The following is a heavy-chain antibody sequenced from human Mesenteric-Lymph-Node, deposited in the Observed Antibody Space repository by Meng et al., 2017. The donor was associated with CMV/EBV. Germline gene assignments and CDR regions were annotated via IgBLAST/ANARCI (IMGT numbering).Heavy chain of an antibody. CDR3: VGGSRREFYFDY. D-gene: IGHD1-26*01. CDR1: GFTFSSYE. V-gene: IGHV3-48*03. CDR2: ISYSSATI. J-gene: IGHJ4*02. Sequence: GGSLRLSCAASGFTFSSYEMNWVRQAPGKGLEWVSYISYSSATIYYTDSVKGRFTISRDNAKNSLYLQMNSLRAEDTAVYYCVGGSRREFYFDYWGQGTLVTVSS.